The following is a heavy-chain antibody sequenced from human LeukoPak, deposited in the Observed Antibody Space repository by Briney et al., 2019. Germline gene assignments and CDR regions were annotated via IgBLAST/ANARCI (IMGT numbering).Heavy chain of an antibody. Sequence: PSETLSLTCAVYGGSFSGYYWSWIRQPPGKGLEWIGEINHSENTNYNPSLKSRVTISVDTSKNQFSLKLSSVTAADTAVYYCARRPEPQRGSHYTNYYYYYMDVWGKGTTVTISS. CDR1: GGSFSGYY. V-gene: IGHV4-34*01. D-gene: IGHD1-26*01. CDR2: INHSENT. J-gene: IGHJ6*03. CDR3: ARRPEPQRGSHYTNYYYYYMDV.